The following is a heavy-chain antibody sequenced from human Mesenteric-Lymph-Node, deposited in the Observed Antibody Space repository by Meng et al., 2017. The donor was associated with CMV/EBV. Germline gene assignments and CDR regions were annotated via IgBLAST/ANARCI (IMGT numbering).Heavy chain of an antibody. CDR2: ISYSGST. J-gene: IGHJ4*02. D-gene: IGHD1-26*01. CDR1: GASVTSDGYY. Sequence: TVSGASVTSDGYYWNCIRQPPGKGLEWIGYISYSGSTNYNSSLRSRVTISLDTSKNQFSLKLTSVTGADMAFYYCARGQVGATTLFDYWGQGTLVTVSS. V-gene: IGHV4-61*08. CDR3: ARGQVGATTLFDY.